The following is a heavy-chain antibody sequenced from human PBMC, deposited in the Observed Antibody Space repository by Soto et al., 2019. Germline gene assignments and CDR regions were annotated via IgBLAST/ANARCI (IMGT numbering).Heavy chain of an antibody. D-gene: IGHD6-19*01. CDR1: GFTFSSYG. Sequence: QVQLVESGGGVVQPGRSLRLSCAASGFTFSSYGMHWVRQAPGKGLEWVAVIWYDGSNKYYADSVKGRFTISRDNSKNTLYLQMNSLRAEDTAVYYCARGHSGWYGRYYYYGMDVWGQGTTVTVSS. CDR3: ARGHSGWYGRYYYYGMDV. CDR2: IWYDGSNK. V-gene: IGHV3-33*01. J-gene: IGHJ6*02.